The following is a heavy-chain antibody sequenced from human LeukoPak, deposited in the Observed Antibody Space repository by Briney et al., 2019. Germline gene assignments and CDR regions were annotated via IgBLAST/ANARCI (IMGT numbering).Heavy chain of an antibody. CDR3: ARDGVSGVCNY. D-gene: IGHD3-3*01. CDR1: AYTFTSYG. J-gene: IGHJ4*02. V-gene: IGHV1-18*01. CDR2: ISTYNGNT. Sequence: ASVKVSCKASAYTFTSYGISWVRQAPGQGLEWMGWISTYNGNTNYAQKLQGRVTMSRDTSTSTAYMELRSLRSDDTAGYYCARDGVSGVCNYWGQGSLVTVSS.